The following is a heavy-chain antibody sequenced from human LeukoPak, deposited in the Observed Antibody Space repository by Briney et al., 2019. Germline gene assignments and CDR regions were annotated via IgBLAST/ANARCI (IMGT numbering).Heavy chain of an antibody. CDR2: INHSGST. Sequence: SETLSLTCAVYGGSFSGYYWSWIRQPPGKGLEWIGEINHSGSTNYNPSLKSRVTKSVDTSKNQFSLKLSSVTAADTAVYYCARVIAAAVDYWGQGTLVTVSS. CDR1: GGSFSGYY. D-gene: IGHD6-13*01. J-gene: IGHJ4*02. CDR3: ARVIAAAVDY. V-gene: IGHV4-34*01.